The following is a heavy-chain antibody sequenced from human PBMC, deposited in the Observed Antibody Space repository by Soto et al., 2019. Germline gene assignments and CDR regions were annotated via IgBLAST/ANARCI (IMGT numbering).Heavy chain of an antibody. CDR3: ARASGTTRVRFWFDP. CDR1: GYTSTGYY. J-gene: IGHJ5*02. CDR2: INPNSGGT. V-gene: IGHV1-2*02. D-gene: IGHD1-7*01. Sequence: ASVKVSCKASGYTSTGYYMHWVRQAPGQGLEWMGWINPNSGGTNYAQKFQGRVTMTRDTSISTAYMELSRLRSDDTAVYYCARASGTTRVRFWFDPWGQGTLVTVSS.